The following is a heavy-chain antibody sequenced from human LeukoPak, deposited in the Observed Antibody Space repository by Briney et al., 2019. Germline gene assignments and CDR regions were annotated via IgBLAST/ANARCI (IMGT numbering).Heavy chain of an antibody. V-gene: IGHV3-7*03. D-gene: IGHD3-10*01. Sequence: GGSLRLSCAASGFTFSSYWMSWVRQAPGKGLEWVANIKEDGSEKYYVDSVKGRFTISRDNAKNSLYLQMNSLRAEDTAVYYCARAGVLWFGESKFDYWGQETQVTVSS. CDR1: GFTFSSYW. J-gene: IGHJ4*02. CDR2: IKEDGSEK. CDR3: ARAGVLWFGESKFDY.